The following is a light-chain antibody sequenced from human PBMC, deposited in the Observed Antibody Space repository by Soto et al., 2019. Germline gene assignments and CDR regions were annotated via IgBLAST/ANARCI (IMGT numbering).Light chain of an antibody. CDR2: DAS. J-gene: IGKJ4*01. CDR3: QQRRDWPLT. CDR1: MSVSSY. Sequence: EIVLTQSPATLSLSPGDRPTLSCRSRMSVSSYLAWYQQKPGQAPRLLISDASNRATGIPARFSGSGSGTDFTLTVSTLEPEDFAVYYCQQRRDWPLTFGGGTKVEI. V-gene: IGKV3-11*01.